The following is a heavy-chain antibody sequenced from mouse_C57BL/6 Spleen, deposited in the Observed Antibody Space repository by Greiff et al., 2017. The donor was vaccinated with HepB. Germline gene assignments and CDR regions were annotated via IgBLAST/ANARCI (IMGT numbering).Heavy chain of an antibody. D-gene: IGHD2-3*01. CDR2: ISSGSSTI. CDR3: ARGYDGYYEAMDY. Sequence: EVNVVESGGGLVKPGGSLKLSCAASGFTFSDYGMHWVRQAPEKGLEWVAYISSGSSTIYYADTVKGRFTISRDNAKNTLFLQMTSLRSEDTAMYYCARGYDGYYEAMDYWGQGTSVTVSS. J-gene: IGHJ4*01. V-gene: IGHV5-17*01. CDR1: GFTFSDYG.